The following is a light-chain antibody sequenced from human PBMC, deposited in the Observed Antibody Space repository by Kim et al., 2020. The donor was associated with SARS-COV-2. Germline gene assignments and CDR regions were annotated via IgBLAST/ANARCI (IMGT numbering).Light chain of an antibody. CDR1: SSDIEKNY. CDR3: AAWDDRLSGRV. J-gene: IGLJ3*02. CDR2: GNN. Sequence: GQSVTISGSGSSSDIEKNYVYWYQQVPGTAPKVLIYGNNQRPSGVPDRFSGSKSGTSASLAISGLRSEDEADYYCAAWDDRLSGRVFGGGTQLTVL. V-gene: IGLV1-47*01.